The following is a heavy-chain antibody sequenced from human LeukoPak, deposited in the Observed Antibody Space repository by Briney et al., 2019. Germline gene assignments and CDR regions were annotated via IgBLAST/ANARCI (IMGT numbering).Heavy chain of an antibody. CDR3: ARGPIVPAAAGGAFDI. CDR1: GGSFSGYY. Sequence: SETLSLTCAVYGGSFSGYYWSWIRQPPGKGPEWIWEINHSGSTNYNPSLKSRVTISVDTSKNQFSLKLSSVTAADTAVYYCARGPIVPAAAGGAFDIWGQGTMVTVSS. V-gene: IGHV4-34*01. CDR2: INHSGST. D-gene: IGHD2-2*01. J-gene: IGHJ3*02.